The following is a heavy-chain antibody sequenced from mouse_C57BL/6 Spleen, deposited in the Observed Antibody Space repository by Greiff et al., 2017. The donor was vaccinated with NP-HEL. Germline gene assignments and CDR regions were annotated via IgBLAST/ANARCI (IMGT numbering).Heavy chain of an antibody. J-gene: IGHJ2*01. CDR1: GYAFSSYW. Sequence: QVQLQQSGAELVKPGASVKISCKASGYAFSSYWMNWVKQRPGKGLEWIGQIYPGDGDTNYNGKFKGKATLTADKSSSTAYMQLSSLTSEDSAVYFCAREDYDRGYFDYWGQGTTLTVSS. CDR2: IYPGDGDT. V-gene: IGHV1-80*01. CDR3: AREDYDRGYFDY. D-gene: IGHD2-4*01.